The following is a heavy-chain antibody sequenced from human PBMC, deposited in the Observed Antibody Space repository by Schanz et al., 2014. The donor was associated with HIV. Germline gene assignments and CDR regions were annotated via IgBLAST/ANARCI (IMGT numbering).Heavy chain of an antibody. CDR3: ARGHTSGLFQGGPDS. D-gene: IGHD6-19*01. J-gene: IGHJ4*02. CDR2: ISEFGGSA. V-gene: IGHV3-23*01. Sequence: EVQLLESGGGLVQPGGSLRLSCAASGFTFSSLGMSWVRQAPGEGLEWVSGISEFGGSAWYADSVKGRFTISRDNSKNTLYLQMDSLRSEDTAVYYCARGHTSGLFQGGPDSWGQGTLVTVSS. CDR1: GFTFSSLG.